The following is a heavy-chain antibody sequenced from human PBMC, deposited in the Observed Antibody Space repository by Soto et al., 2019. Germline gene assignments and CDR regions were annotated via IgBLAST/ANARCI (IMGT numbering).Heavy chain of an antibody. Sequence: ASVKVSCKASGYTFTSYGISWVRQAPGQGLEWMGWISAYNGNTNYAQKLQGRVTMTTDTSTSTAYMELRSLRSDDTAVYYCARDYRDILTGYYLGWWDPWGQGTLVTVSS. D-gene: IGHD3-9*01. J-gene: IGHJ5*02. V-gene: IGHV1-18*01. CDR2: ISAYNGNT. CDR1: GYTFTSYG. CDR3: ARDYRDILTGYYLGWWDP.